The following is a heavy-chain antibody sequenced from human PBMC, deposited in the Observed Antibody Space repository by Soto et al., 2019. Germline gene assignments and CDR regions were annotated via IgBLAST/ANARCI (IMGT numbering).Heavy chain of an antibody. CDR1: GGSFSGYY. V-gene: IGHV4-34*01. Sequence: QVQLQQWGAGLLKPSETLSLTCAVYGGSFSGYYWYWIRQPPGKGLEWIGDINQSGSTNYNPSRKTRGTISVDTSKYQFCLKLSSVTAADMSVYYCARGWGRIFDYWGQGTLVTVSS. J-gene: IGHJ4*02. CDR2: INQSGST. CDR3: ARGWGRIFDY. D-gene: IGHD7-27*01.